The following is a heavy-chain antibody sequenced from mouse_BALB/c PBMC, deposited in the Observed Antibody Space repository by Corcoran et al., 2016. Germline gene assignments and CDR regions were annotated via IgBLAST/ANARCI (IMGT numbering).Heavy chain of an antibody. CDR2: INTYTGEP. D-gene: IGHD1-1*01. J-gene: IGHJ4*01. CDR1: GYTFTNYG. CDR3: ARDTTVDYYAMDY. V-gene: IGHV9-1*02. Sequence: QIQLVQSGPELKKPGETVKISCKASGYTFTNYGMNWVKQAPGKGLKWMGWINTYTGEPTYADDFKGRFAFSLETSASTAYLQINNLKNADMATYFCARDTTVDYYAMDYWGQGTSVTVSS.